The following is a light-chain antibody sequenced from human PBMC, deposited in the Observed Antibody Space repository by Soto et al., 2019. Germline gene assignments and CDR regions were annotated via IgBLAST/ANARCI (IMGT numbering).Light chain of an antibody. Sequence: QSVLTQPPSVSGAPGQRVTISCTGSSSNIGAGYDVHWYQQLPGTAPKLLIYGNSNRPSGVPDRFSGSKSGTSASLAITGLQAEDEADYYCQSDDSSLSAGVFGGGTKLTVL. J-gene: IGLJ3*02. V-gene: IGLV1-40*01. CDR3: QSDDSSLSAGV. CDR1: SSNIGAGYD. CDR2: GNS.